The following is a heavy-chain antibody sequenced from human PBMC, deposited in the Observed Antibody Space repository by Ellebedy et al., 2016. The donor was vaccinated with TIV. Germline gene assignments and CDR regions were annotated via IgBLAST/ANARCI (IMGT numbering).Heavy chain of an antibody. CDR3: AGGGEWWAPAAIESIAY. D-gene: IGHD2-2*01. Sequence: SVKVSCKASGGTFVNNAITWVRQAPGRGLEWMGRLILVNSLATYAQQFQGRVSITADKSTITAYMVLSSLRSEDTAVNYCAGGGEWWAPAAIESIAYWGQGTLVTVSS. V-gene: IGHV1-69*04. CDR2: LILVNSLA. CDR1: GGTFVNNA. J-gene: IGHJ4*02.